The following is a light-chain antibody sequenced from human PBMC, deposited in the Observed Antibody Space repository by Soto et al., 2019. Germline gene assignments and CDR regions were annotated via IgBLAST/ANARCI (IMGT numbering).Light chain of an antibody. Sequence: QSALTQPASVSGSPGQSITISCTGTSRDVGGYVSWYQQHPGKAPKLMIYEVSNRPSGVSNRFSGSKSGNTASLTISGLQAEYEADYYCRSYTSRNTVVFGGGTKLTVL. V-gene: IGLV2-14*01. CDR1: SRDVGGY. J-gene: IGLJ2*01. CDR3: RSYTSRNTVV. CDR2: EVS.